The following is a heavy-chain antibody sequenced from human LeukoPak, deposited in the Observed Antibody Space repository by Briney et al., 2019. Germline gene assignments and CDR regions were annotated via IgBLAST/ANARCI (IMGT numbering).Heavy chain of an antibody. D-gene: IGHD3-22*01. Sequence: SETLSLTCTVSGGSISTNGYYWGWIRQPPGKGLEWIASIYHSGSSYYNPSLKSRVTISVDTSKNYLSLRLDSVTAADTAVYYCARAPEIDSSGRSHSDGFDIWGQGTMVTVSS. CDR1: GGSISTNGYY. J-gene: IGHJ3*02. CDR2: IYHSGSS. CDR3: ARAPEIDSSGRSHSDGFDI. V-gene: IGHV4-39*02.